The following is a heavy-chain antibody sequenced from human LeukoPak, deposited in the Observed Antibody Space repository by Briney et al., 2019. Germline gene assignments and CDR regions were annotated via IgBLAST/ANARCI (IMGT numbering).Heavy chain of an antibody. CDR3: ARDGVAGTPDY. CDR1: GYTFTSYY. D-gene: IGHD6-19*01. V-gene: IGHV1-46*01. CDR2: INPSGGST. J-gene: IGHJ4*02. Sequence: GASVKVSCKASGYTFTSYYMHWVRQAPGQGLEWMGIINPSGGSTSYAQKFQGRVTITRDTSTSTVYMELSSLRSEDTAVYYCARDGVAGTPDYWGQGTLVTVSS.